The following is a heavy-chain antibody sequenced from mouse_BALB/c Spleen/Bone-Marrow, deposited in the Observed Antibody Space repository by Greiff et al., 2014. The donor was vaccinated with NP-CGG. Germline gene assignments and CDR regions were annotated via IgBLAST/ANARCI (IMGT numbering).Heavy chain of an antibody. Sequence: VHLVESGPGLVAPSQSLSITCTVSGFSLTNYGVHWVRQPPGKGLEWLGVIWAGGSTNYNSALMSRLSIRKDNSKSQVFLKMNSLQTDDTAMYYCARVTSSAVGAMDYWGQGTSVTVSS. J-gene: IGHJ4*01. V-gene: IGHV2-9*02. CDR2: IWAGGST. D-gene: IGHD3-2*02. CDR3: ARVTSSAVGAMDY. CDR1: GFSLTNYG.